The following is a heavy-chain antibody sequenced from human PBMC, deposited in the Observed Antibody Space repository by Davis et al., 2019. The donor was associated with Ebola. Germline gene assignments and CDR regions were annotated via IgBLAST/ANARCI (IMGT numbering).Heavy chain of an antibody. CDR2: IKTDGSEE. Sequence: GESLKISCAASGFTFSSNSMNWVRQAPGKGLEWVANIKTDGSEEHYVDSVKGRFTISRDNAKNSLYLQMNSLRAEDTAVYYCASLKGYSGLDYWGQGTLVTVSS. J-gene: IGHJ4*02. CDR3: ASLKGYSGLDY. CDR1: GFTFSSNS. V-gene: IGHV3-7*01. D-gene: IGHD1-26*01.